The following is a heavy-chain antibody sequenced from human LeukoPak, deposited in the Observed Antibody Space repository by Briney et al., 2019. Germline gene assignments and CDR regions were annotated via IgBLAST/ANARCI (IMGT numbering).Heavy chain of an antibody. J-gene: IGHJ3*02. CDR3: ARDLSSRGYTYGTPAFTFDI. Sequence: GGSLRLSCAASGFTFSSYAMSWVRQAPGKGLEWVSAISGSGGSTYYADSVKGRFTISRDNSKNTLYLLMNSLRAEEPAVYYCARDLSSRGYTYGTPAFTFDIWGQGTMVTVSS. CDR2: ISGSGGST. CDR1: GFTFSSYA. D-gene: IGHD5-18*01. V-gene: IGHV3-23*01.